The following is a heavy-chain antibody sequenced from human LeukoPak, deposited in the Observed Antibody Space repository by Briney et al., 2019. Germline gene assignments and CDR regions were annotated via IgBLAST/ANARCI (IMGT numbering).Heavy chain of an antibody. J-gene: IGHJ6*02. V-gene: IGHV4-31*03. CDR1: GVSISSRDYY. CDR2: IYHSGST. CDR3: AREGVAGPYCSGGRCYYYYYGLDV. D-gene: IGHD2-15*01. Sequence: SETLSLTCSVSGVSISSRDYYWNWIRQLPGKGLEWIGYIYHSGSTYNPSLQSRVTISLDTSKNQFSLRLTSVTAADAAVYYCAREGVAGPYCSGGRCYYYYYGLDVWGQGTTVTVSS.